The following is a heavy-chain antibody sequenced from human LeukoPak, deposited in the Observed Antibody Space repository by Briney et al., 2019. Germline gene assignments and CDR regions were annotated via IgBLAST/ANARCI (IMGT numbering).Heavy chain of an antibody. Sequence: SETLSLTCTVSGGSISTSNYYWGWIRQPPGKGLEWIGEINHSGSTNYNPSLKSRVTISVDTSKNQFSLKLSSVTAADTAVYYCARVYSGYEHYWGQGTLVTVSS. J-gene: IGHJ4*02. CDR1: GGSISTSNYY. V-gene: IGHV4-39*07. D-gene: IGHD5-12*01. CDR2: INHSGST. CDR3: ARVYSGYEHY.